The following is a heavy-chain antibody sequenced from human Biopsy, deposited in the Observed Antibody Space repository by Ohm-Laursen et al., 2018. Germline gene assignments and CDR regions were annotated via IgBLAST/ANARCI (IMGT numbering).Heavy chain of an antibody. J-gene: IGHJ5*02. CDR1: GGSISSSTTYY. CDR2: IYNTETT. CDR3: ARHPTGFWFDP. Sequence: TLSLTWTVSGGSISSSTTYYWAWLRQPPWKGLEWIGSIYNTETTFYNPSLKSRVTISVDTSTNQFSLKVSSVTAADTALYFCARHPTGFWFDPWGHGTLVTVSS. V-gene: IGHV4-39*01.